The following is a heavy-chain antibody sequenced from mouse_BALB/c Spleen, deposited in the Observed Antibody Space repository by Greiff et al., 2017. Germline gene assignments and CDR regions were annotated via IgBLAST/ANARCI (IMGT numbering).Heavy chain of an antibody. J-gene: IGHJ2*01. CDR1: GFTFSSYT. D-gene: IGHD2-1*01. CDR3: TRGSGNYDY. V-gene: IGHV5-6-4*01. CDR2: ISSGGSYT. Sequence: EVKLVESGGGLVKPGGSLKLSCAASGFTFSSYTMSWVRQTPEKRLEWVATISSGGSYTYYPDSVKGRFTISRDNAKNTLYLQMSSLKSEDTAMYYCTRGSGNYDYWGQGTTLTVSS.